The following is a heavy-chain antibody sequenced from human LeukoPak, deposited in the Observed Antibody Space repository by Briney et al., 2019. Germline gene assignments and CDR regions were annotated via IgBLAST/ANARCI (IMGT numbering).Heavy chain of an antibody. CDR1: GFTFSNYE. V-gene: IGHV3-48*03. CDR3: ARSSSPPTYYYYYGMDV. J-gene: IGHJ6*02. Sequence: PGGPLRLSCVASGFTFSNYEMNWVRQAPGKGLEYISYMYKCDGTLHYADSVKGLFTISRDNAKNSLYLQMNSLGAEDTAIYYCARSSSPPTYYYYYGMDVWGQGTTVTVS. D-gene: IGHD6-6*01. CDR2: MYKCDGTL.